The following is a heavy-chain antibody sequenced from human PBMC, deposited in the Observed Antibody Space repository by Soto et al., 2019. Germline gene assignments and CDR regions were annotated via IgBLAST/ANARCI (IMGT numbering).Heavy chain of an antibody. Sequence: GESLKISCKGSGYIFTNYWTAWVRQMPGKGLEWMGIIHPGDSDTRYTPSFHGQVTISVDRSTSTAYLQWSSLEASDTAIYYCVRQGLNRMSPVPATSDYWGQGTLVTVSS. J-gene: IGHJ4*02. V-gene: IGHV5-51*01. D-gene: IGHD2-15*01. CDR2: IHPGDSDT. CDR3: VRQGLNRMSPVPATSDY. CDR1: GYIFTNYW.